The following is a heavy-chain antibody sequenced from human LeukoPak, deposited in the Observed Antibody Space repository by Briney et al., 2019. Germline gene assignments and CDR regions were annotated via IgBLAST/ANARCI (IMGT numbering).Heavy chain of an antibody. J-gene: IGHJ4*02. Sequence: PSETLSLTCTVSGGSISSSSYYWGWIRQPPGKGLEWIGSIYYSGSTYYNPSLKSRVTISVDTSKNQFSLKLSSVTAADTAVYYCARDRGSSWYGAFDYWGQGTLVTVSS. CDR2: IYYSGST. CDR3: ARDRGSSWYGAFDY. CDR1: GGSISSSSYY. V-gene: IGHV4-39*07. D-gene: IGHD6-13*01.